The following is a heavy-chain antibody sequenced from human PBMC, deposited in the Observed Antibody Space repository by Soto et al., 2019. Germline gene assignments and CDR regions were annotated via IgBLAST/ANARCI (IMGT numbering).Heavy chain of an antibody. CDR1: GFTFSSYG. Sequence: QVQLVESGGGVVQPGRSLRLSCAASGFTFSSYGMHWVRQAPGKGLEWVAVIWYDGSNKYYADSVKGRFTISRDNSKNTLYLQMNSLRAEDTAVYYCARDERGSVSLDYWGQGTLVTVSS. CDR3: ARDERGSVSLDY. V-gene: IGHV3-33*01. D-gene: IGHD3-10*01. J-gene: IGHJ4*02. CDR2: IWYDGSNK.